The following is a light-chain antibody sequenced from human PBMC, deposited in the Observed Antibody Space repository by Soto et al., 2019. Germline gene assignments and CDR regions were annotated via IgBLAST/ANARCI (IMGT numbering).Light chain of an antibody. Sequence: SYELTQPPSVSVSPGQTASITCSGDKLGDKYACWYQQKPGQSPVLVIYQDSKRPSGIPERFSGSNSGNTATLTISGTQAMDEADYYCQAWDSSTGVFGGVTKLPVL. J-gene: IGLJ2*01. CDR1: KLGDKY. CDR3: QAWDSSTGV. CDR2: QDS. V-gene: IGLV3-1*01.